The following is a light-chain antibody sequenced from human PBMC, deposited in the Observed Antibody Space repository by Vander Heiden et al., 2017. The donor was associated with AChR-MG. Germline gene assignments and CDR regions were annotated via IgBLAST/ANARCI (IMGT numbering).Light chain of an antibody. J-gene: IGLJ7*01. CDR1: SPNIGTNY. CDR3: AAWDDSLSGDV. Sequence: QSLLTPPPSPSGTPGQRATISCSGSSPNIGTNYVYWYQQLPGTAPKHVINRNNPRTSGVLDGFYGSKSGTSASLAIRRLRSEDDADDYCAAWDDSLSGDVFGGGTQLTVL. CDR2: RNN. V-gene: IGLV1-47*01.